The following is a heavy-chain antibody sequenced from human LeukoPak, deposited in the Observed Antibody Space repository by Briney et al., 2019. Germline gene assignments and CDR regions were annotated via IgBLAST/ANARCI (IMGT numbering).Heavy chain of an antibody. CDR2: IYYSGST. V-gene: IGHV4-31*03. D-gene: IGHD1-26*01. Sequence: SQTLSLTCTVSGGSISSGGYYWSWIRQHPGKGLEWIGYIYYSGSTYYNPSLKSRVTISVDTSKNQFSLKLSSVTAADTAVYYCARDLTRVGATTVHAFDIWGQGTMVTVSS. CDR1: GGSISSGGYY. J-gene: IGHJ3*02. CDR3: ARDLTRVGATTVHAFDI.